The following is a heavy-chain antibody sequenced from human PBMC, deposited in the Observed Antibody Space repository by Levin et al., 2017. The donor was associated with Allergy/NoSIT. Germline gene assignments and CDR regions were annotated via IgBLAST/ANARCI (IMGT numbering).Heavy chain of an antibody. CDR2: ISSSSSYI. D-gene: IGHD3-3*01. CDR1: GFTFSSYS. CDR3: ARATIFGVVIPPYFDY. V-gene: IGHV3-21*01. Sequence: GGSLRLSCAASGFTFSSYSMNWVRQAPGKGLEWVSSISSSSSYIYYADSVKGRFTISRDNAKNSLYLQMNSLRAEDTAVYYCARATIFGVVIPPYFDYWGQGTLVTVSS. J-gene: IGHJ4*02.